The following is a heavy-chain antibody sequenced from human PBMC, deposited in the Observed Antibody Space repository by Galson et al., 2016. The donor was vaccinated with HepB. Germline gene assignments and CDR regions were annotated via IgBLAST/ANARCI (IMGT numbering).Heavy chain of an antibody. CDR2: IYHSGST. CDR3: ARAYYYGSGSYFVNP. CDR1: GGSISSGGYS. V-gene: IGHV4-30-2*01. J-gene: IGHJ5*02. D-gene: IGHD3-10*01. Sequence: TLSLTCTVSGGSISSGGYSWSWIRQPPGKGLEWIGYIYHSGSTYYNPPLKSRVTISVDRSKNQFSLNLSSVTAADTAVYYCARAYYYGSGSYFVNPWGQGTLVTVSS.